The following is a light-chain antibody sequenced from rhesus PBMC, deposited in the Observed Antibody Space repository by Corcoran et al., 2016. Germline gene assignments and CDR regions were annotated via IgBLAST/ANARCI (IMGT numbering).Light chain of an antibody. Sequence: ETVVTQSPATLSLSPGERATLSCRASQSVGSYLAWSQQKPGLSPRLLIYGASTRATGISDRFSGSGSGTDFTLTISRLEPEDVGVYYCQQNSNVWTFGQGTKVEIK. CDR3: QQNSNVWT. V-gene: IGKV3-24*04. J-gene: IGKJ1*01. CDR2: GAS. CDR1: QSVGSY.